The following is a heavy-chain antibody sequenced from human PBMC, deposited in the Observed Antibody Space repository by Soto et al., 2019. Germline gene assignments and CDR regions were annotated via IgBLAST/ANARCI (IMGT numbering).Heavy chain of an antibody. V-gene: IGHV3-64D*08. CDR3: LKDLASRDFCSSTSCYLDY. J-gene: IGHJ4*01. CDR1: GFTFSSYA. Sequence: PGGSLRLSCSASGFTFSSYAMHWVRQAPGKGLEYVSGISSNGASTYYADFVKGRFTISRDNSRNTLFLQISSLRAEDTAVYYWLKDLASRDFCSSTSCYLDYWGQGTLVTVSS. D-gene: IGHD2-2*01. CDR2: ISSNGAST.